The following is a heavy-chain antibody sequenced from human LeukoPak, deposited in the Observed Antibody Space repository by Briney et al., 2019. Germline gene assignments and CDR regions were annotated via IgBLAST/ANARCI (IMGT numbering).Heavy chain of an antibody. J-gene: IGHJ6*02. CDR2: VSGSGGNT. V-gene: IGHV3-23*01. CDR1: GFTFNTYA. D-gene: IGHD2-21*01. Sequence: PGGSLRLSCAASGFTFNTYAMSWVGQAPGKGLEWVSGVSGSGGNTYYTDSVKGRFTISRDNSKSTLYLEMNSLRAEDTAVYYCARDRCGDICFYGLDVWGQGTTVSVSS. CDR3: ARDRCGDICFYGLDV.